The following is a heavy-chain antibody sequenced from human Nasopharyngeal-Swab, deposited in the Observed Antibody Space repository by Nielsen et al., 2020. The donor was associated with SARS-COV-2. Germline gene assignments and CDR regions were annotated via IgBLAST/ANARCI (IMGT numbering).Heavy chain of an antibody. CDR2: FKYGGSS. CDR3: ARGALSSYWFDP. Sequence: SETLSLTCAVFGGSFSNYYWTWIRQPPGKELEWIGEFKYGGSSNYNPSLKSRVTMSLDTSKNQFSLELSSVTAADTAVYYCARGALSSYWFDPWGQGTLVTVSS. V-gene: IGHV4-34*01. CDR1: GGSFSNYY. J-gene: IGHJ5*02.